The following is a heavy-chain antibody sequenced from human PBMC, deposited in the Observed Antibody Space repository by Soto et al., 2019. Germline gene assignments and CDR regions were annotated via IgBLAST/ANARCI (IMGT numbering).Heavy chain of an antibody. J-gene: IGHJ6*02. V-gene: IGHV2-70*01. Sequence: SGPTLVNPTQTLTLTCTFSGFSLSTSGMCVSWIRQPPGKALEWLALIDWDDDKYYSTSLKTRLTIFKDTAKNQVVLTMTNMDPVDTATYYCGRIACRGYYYGMDVWGQGTTVTVSS. CDR1: GFSLSTSGMC. D-gene: IGHD2-15*01. CDR2: IDWDDDK. CDR3: GRIACRGYYYGMDV.